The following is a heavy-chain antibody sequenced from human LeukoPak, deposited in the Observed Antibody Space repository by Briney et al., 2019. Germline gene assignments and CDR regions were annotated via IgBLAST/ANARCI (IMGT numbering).Heavy chain of an antibody. J-gene: IGHJ4*02. V-gene: IGHV4-39*07. CDR2: IYYSGST. Sequence: ASETLSLTCPVSGGSISSSSYYWGWIRQPPGKGLEWIGSIYYSGSTYYNPSLKSRVTISVDTSKNQFSLKLSSVTAADTAVYYCARWGGGFDYWGQGTLVTVSS. CDR3: ARWGGGFDY. CDR1: GGSISSSSYY. D-gene: IGHD3-10*01.